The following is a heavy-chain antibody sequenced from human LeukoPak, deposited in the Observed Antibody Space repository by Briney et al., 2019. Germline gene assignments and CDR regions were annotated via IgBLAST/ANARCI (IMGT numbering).Heavy chain of an antibody. CDR3: AKGITWIQLWLADY. Sequence: GGSLRLSCAASGFTFSSYAMSWVRQAPGKGLEWVSAISGSGGSTYYADSVRGRFTISRDNSEDTLYLQMNSLRAEDTAIYYCAKGITWIQLWLADYWGQGTLVTVSS. CDR1: GFTFSSYA. J-gene: IGHJ4*02. V-gene: IGHV3-23*01. CDR2: ISGSGGST. D-gene: IGHD5-18*01.